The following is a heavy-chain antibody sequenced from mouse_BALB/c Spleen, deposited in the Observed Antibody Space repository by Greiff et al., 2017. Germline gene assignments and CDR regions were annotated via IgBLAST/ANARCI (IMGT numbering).Heavy chain of an antibody. CDR1: GFTFSSYA. D-gene: IGHD2-4*01. V-gene: IGHV5-6-5*01. J-gene: IGHJ3*01. Sequence: EVQLVESGGGLVKPGGSLKLSCAASGFTFSSYAMSWVRQTPEKRLEWVASISSGGSTYYPDSVKGRFTISRDNARNILYLQMSSLRSEDTAMYYCATKGDTMITFAYWGQGTLVTVSA. CDR2: ISSGGST. CDR3: ATKGDTMITFAY.